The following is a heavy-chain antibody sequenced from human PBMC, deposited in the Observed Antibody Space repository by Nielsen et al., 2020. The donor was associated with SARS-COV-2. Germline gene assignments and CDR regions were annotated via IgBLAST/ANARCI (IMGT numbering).Heavy chain of an antibody. Sequence: GGSLRLSCAASGFPFSSYEMNWVRQASGKGLEWIGRIRSKANIYATAYAASVKGRFTISRDNAENSLSLQMNSLRAEDTAVYYCARESVTGTDAFDIWGQGTVVTVSS. D-gene: IGHD6-19*01. V-gene: IGHV3-73*01. CDR1: GFPFSSYE. CDR3: ARESVTGTDAFDI. J-gene: IGHJ3*02. CDR2: IRSKANIYAT.